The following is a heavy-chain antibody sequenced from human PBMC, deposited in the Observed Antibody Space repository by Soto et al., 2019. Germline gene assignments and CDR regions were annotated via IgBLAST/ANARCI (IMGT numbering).Heavy chain of an antibody. Sequence: EVQLVESGGGLVQPGGSLRLSCAASGFTFSSYSMNWVRQAPGKGLEWVSYISSSSSTIYYADSVKGRFTISRDNAKNSLYLQMNSLRDEDTAVYYCARGRDGTMIVVVPENDYWGQGTLVTVSS. CDR3: ARGRDGTMIVVVPENDY. CDR2: ISSSSSTI. D-gene: IGHD3-22*01. J-gene: IGHJ4*02. V-gene: IGHV3-48*02. CDR1: GFTFSSYS.